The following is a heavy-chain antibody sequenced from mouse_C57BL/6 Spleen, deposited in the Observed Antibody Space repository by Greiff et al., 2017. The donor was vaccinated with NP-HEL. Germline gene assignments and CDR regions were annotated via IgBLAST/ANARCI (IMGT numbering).Heavy chain of an antibody. V-gene: IGHV1-62-3*01. J-gene: IGHJ1*03. Sequence: QVQLQQPGAELVKPGASVKLSCKASGYTFTSYWMHWVKQRPGRGLEWIGRIDPNSGVTKYNEKFKSKATLTVDKPSSTAYMQLSSLTSEDSAVYYCARWDYGSKPPWYFDVWGTGTTVTVSS. CDR2: IDPNSGVT. CDR3: ARWDYGSKPPWYFDV. D-gene: IGHD1-1*01. CDR1: GYTFTSYW.